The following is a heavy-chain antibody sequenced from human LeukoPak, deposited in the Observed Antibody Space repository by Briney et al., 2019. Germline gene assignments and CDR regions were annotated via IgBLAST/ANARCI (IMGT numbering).Heavy chain of an antibody. CDR2: ISHDGSNK. CDR3: ARDGVVGSSCWFSIFDY. CDR1: GFTFSSYP. D-gene: IGHD6-13*01. J-gene: IGHJ4*02. Sequence: PGRSLRLSCAASGFTFSSYPMHWVRQAPGKGLEWVAVISHDGSNKYYADSVKGRFTISRDNSQNTLYLQMNSLRTEDTAVYYCARDGVVGSSCWFSIFDYWGQGTLVTVSS. V-gene: IGHV3-30*04.